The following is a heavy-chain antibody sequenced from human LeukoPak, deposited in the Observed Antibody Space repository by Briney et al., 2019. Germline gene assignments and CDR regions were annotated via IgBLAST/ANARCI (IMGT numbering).Heavy chain of an antibody. Sequence: SETLSLTCTVSGGSIRSSSYYWGWIRQPPGKGLEWIGSIYYSGSTYYNASLKSRGTISVDTSKNQFSPKLNSVTAADTAVYFCARQVVAVAGTGYFDYWGQGTLVAVSS. CDR3: ARQVVAVAGTGYFDY. CDR1: GGSIRSSSYY. J-gene: IGHJ4*02. V-gene: IGHV4-39*01. D-gene: IGHD6-19*01. CDR2: IYYSGST.